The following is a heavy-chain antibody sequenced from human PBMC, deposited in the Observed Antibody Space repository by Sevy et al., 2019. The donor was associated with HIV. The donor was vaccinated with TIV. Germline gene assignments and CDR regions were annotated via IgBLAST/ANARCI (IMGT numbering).Heavy chain of an antibody. Sequence: ASVKVSCKASGGTFSSYAISWVRQAPGQGLEWMGGIIPIFGTANYAQKFQGRVTITADESTSTAYMELSSLRSEDTAVYYCASFGAPEQQKPYYYYGMDVWGQGTTVTVFS. D-gene: IGHD3-10*01. CDR3: ASFGAPEQQKPYYYYGMDV. CDR1: GGTFSSYA. V-gene: IGHV1-69*13. J-gene: IGHJ6*02. CDR2: IIPIFGTA.